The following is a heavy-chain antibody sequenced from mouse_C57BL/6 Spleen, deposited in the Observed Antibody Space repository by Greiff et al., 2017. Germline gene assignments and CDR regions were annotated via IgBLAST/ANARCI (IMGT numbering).Heavy chain of an antibody. CDR1: GYTFTSYW. CDR3: ARSNWEYSFDY. V-gene: IGHV1-72*01. CDR2: IDPNSGGT. Sequence: QVQLKQPGAELVKPGASVTLSCKASGYTFTSYWMHWVKQRPGRGLEWIGRIDPNSGGTKYNEKFKSKATLTVDKPSSTAYMQLSSLTSEDSAVYYCARSNWEYSFDYWGQGTTLTVSS. J-gene: IGHJ2*01. D-gene: IGHD4-1*02.